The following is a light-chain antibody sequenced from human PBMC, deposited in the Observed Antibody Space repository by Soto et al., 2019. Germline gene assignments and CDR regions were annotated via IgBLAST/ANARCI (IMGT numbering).Light chain of an antibody. V-gene: IGLV2-14*01. Sequence: QSALTQPASVSGSPGQSITISCTGTSSDVGGYNYVSWYQQHPGKAPKLMIYDVSNRPSGVSNRFSGSKSGNTASLTISGLQAEDEPDYYCSSYTSSSTGYVFGTGTKVTVL. J-gene: IGLJ1*01. CDR1: SSDVGGYNY. CDR2: DVS. CDR3: SSYTSSSTGYV.